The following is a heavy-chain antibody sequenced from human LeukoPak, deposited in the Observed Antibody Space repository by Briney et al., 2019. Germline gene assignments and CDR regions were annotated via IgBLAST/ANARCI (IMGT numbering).Heavy chain of an antibody. J-gene: IGHJ6*02. Sequence: PSETLSLTCTVSGGSISSGGYYWSWIRQHPGKGLEWIGYIYYSGSTYYNPSLKSRVTISVDTSKNQFSLKLSSVTAADTAVYYCARDDRPDTAMADCYYYGMDVWGQGTTVTVSS. CDR2: IYYSGST. CDR1: GGSISSGGYY. V-gene: IGHV4-31*03. D-gene: IGHD5-18*01. CDR3: ARDDRPDTAMADCYYYGMDV.